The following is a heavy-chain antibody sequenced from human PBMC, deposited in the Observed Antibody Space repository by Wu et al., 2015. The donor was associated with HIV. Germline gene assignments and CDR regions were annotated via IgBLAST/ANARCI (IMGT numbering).Heavy chain of an antibody. D-gene: IGHD5-12*01. CDR2: ISAYNGNT. V-gene: IGHV1-18*01. CDR3: ARVDRPGGYSGYDNFDY. J-gene: IGHJ4*02. CDR1: GYTFTSYG. Sequence: QVQLVQSGVEVKKPGASVKVSCKASGYTFTSYGISWVRQAPGQGLEWMGWISAYNGNTNYAQKLQGRVTMTTDTSTSTAYMELRSLRSDDTAVYYCARVDRPGGYSGYDNFDYWGQGTLVTVSS.